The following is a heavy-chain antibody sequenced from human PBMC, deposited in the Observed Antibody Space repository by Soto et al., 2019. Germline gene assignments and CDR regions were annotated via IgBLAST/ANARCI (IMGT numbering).Heavy chain of an antibody. V-gene: IGHV4-31*09. CDR3: ARYNAASGTYYFDY. CDR1: GGSISSGGYY. CDR2: IYDRGST. D-gene: IGHD6-13*01. J-gene: IGHJ4*02. Sequence: SETLSLTCTVSGGSISSGGYYWSWIRQHPGKGLEWIGYIYDRGSTYYNPSLKSRVTMSVDNSKNQFSLKLNSVTAADTAVYYCARYNAASGTYYFDYWGQGTLVTVS.